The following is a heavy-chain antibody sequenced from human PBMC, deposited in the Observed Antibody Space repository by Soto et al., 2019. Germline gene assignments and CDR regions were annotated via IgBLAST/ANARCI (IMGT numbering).Heavy chain of an antibody. CDR3: AADYGLGY. CDR2: IVVGSGNT. J-gene: IGHJ4*02. D-gene: IGHD3-16*01. Sequence: VKLSCKDSGLTFTSSTMQWVRQARGQRLEWIGWIVVGSGNTNYAQKFQERVTITRDMSTSTAYMELSSLRSEDTAVYYCAADYGLGYWGQGTLVTVSS. CDR1: GLTFTSST. V-gene: IGHV1-58*02.